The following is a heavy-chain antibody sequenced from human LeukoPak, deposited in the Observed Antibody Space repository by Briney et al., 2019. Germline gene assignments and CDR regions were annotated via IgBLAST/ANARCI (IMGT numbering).Heavy chain of an antibody. D-gene: IGHD2-21*02. Sequence: SETLSLACAVYGGSFSGYYWSWIRQPPRKGLEWIGEINHSGSTNYNPSLKSRVTISVDTSKNQFSLKLSSVTAADTAVYYCASQDAVTALQLDYWGQGRLVTVSS. CDR2: INHSGST. CDR3: ASQDAVTALQLDY. CDR1: GGSFSGYY. J-gene: IGHJ4*02. V-gene: IGHV4-34*01.